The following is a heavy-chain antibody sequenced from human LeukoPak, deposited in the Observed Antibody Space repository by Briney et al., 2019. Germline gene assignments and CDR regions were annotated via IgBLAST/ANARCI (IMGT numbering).Heavy chain of an antibody. CDR1: GFTFSNAW. CDR3: TTDGVTYYYDSSGYYYVHYFDY. D-gene: IGHD3-22*01. Sequence: PGGSLRLSCAASGFTFSNAWMSWVRQAPGKGLEWVGRVKLKSYGGTTDYAAPVKGRFTISRDDSKNTLYLQMNSLKTEDTAVYYCTTDGVTYYYDSSGYYYVHYFDYWGQGTLVTVSS. J-gene: IGHJ4*02. CDR2: VKLKSYGGTT. V-gene: IGHV3-15*01.